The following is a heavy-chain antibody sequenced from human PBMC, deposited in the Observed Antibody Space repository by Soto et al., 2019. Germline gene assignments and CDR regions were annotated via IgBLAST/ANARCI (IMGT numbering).Heavy chain of an antibody. J-gene: IGHJ5*02. V-gene: IGHV5-10-1*01. CDR1: GYSFTSYW. D-gene: IGHD3-3*01. CDR3: ARPLSVFGVGLGFDP. Sequence: GESLKISCKGSGYSFTSYWISWVRQMPGKGLEWMGRIDPSDSYTNYSPSFQGHVTISADKSISTAYLQWSSLKASDTAMYYCARPLSVFGVGLGFDPWGQGTLVTVSS. CDR2: IDPSDSYT.